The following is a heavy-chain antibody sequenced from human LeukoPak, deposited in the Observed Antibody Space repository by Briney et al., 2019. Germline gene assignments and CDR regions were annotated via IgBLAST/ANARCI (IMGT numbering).Heavy chain of an antibody. CDR2: ISYDGSNK. Sequence: GGSLRLSCAASGFTFSSYGMHWVRQAPGKGLEWVAVISYDGSNKYYADSVKGRFTISRDNSKNTLYLQMDSLRAEDTAVHYCAKDGYNYYGMDVWGQGTTVTVSS. V-gene: IGHV3-30*18. J-gene: IGHJ6*02. CDR1: GFTFSSYG. CDR3: AKDGYNYYGMDV.